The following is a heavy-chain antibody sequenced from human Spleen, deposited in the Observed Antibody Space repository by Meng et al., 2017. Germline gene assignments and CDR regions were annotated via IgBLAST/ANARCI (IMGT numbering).Heavy chain of an antibody. Sequence: QGQLQGSGPGLVRPSETLSLTCTVSGGSVSSGSYYWSWIWQPPGKGLEWIGYIYYSGSTNYNPSLKSRVTISVDTSKNQFSLKLSSVTAADTAVYYCARDYYGSGSYEYWGQGTLVTVSS. J-gene: IGHJ4*02. CDR1: GGSVSSGSYY. CDR3: ARDYYGSGSYEY. CDR2: IYYSGST. V-gene: IGHV4-61*01. D-gene: IGHD3-10*01.